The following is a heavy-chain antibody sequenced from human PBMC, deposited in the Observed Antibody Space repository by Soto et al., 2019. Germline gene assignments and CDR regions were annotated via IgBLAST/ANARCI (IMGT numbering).Heavy chain of an antibody. CDR3: ARDHQYYDILTGPPGWFDP. J-gene: IGHJ5*02. Sequence: SETLSLTCAVYGGSFSGYYWSWIRQPPGKGLEWIGEINHSGSTNYNPSLKNRVTISVDTSKNQFSLKPSSVTAADTAVYYCARDHQYYDILTGPPGWFDPWGQGTLVTVSS. D-gene: IGHD3-9*01. CDR1: GGSFSGYY. CDR2: INHSGST. V-gene: IGHV4-34*01.